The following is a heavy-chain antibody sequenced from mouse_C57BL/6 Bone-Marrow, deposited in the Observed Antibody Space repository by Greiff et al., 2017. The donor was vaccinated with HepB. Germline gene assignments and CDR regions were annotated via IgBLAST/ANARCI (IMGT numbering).Heavy chain of an antibody. CDR2: INPYNGGT. D-gene: IGHD2-4*01. CDR3: ARRSITYAMDY. Sequence: EVQLQQSGPVLVKPGASVKMSCKASGYTFTDYYMNWVKQSHGKSLEWIGVINPYNGGTSYNQKFKGKATLTVDKSSSTAYMELNSLTSEDSAVYYCARRSITYAMDYWGQGTSVTVSS. J-gene: IGHJ4*01. CDR1: GYTFTDYY. V-gene: IGHV1-19*01.